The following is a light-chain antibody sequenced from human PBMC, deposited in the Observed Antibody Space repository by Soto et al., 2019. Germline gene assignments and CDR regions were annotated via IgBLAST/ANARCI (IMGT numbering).Light chain of an antibody. CDR2: GSS. Sequence: EVVMTQSPATLSVSPGDTATLSCRASQSVSSSLAWYQQKPGQPPRLLIYGSSTRATGVPARFSGSGSGTEFTLTISRLQPEDFAVYYCQQYYNWRPRFGQGTKVDIK. CDR1: QSVSSS. CDR3: QQYYNWRPR. V-gene: IGKV3-15*01. J-gene: IGKJ1*01.